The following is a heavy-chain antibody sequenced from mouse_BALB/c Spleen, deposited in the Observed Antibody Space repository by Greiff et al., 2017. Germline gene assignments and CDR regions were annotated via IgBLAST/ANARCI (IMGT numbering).Heavy chain of an antibody. CDR2: INPTNGRT. Sequence: VQLQQPGAELVKPGASVKLSCKASGYTFTSYWMHWVKQRPGQGLEWIGEINPTNGRTNFNEKFKTKATLTVDKSSSTAYMQLSSLTSEDSAVYYCASYYGNDGGAMDYWGQGTSVTVSS. V-gene: IGHV1S81*02. CDR1: GYTFTSYW. J-gene: IGHJ4*01. CDR3: ASYYGNDGGAMDY. D-gene: IGHD2-2*01.